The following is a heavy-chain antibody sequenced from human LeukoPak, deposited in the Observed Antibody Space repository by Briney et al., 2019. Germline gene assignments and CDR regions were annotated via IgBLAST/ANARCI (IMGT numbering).Heavy chain of an antibody. D-gene: IGHD3-9*01. Sequence: GGSLRLSYAASGFTFSSYSMNWVRQAPGKGLEWVSSISSSSSYIYYADSVKGRFTISRDNAKNSLYLQMNSLRAEDTAVYYCARVSRYFDWLLFDYWGQGTLVTVSS. V-gene: IGHV3-21*01. J-gene: IGHJ4*02. CDR2: ISSSSSYI. CDR3: ARVSRYFDWLLFDY. CDR1: GFTFSSYS.